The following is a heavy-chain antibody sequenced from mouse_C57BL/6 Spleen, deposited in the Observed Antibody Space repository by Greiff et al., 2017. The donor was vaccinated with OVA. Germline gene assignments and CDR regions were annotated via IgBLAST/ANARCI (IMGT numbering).Heavy chain of an antibody. V-gene: IGHV1-20*01. J-gene: IGHJ3*01. CDR3: ARGAWFAY. Sequence: SGPELVQPGDSVKISCKASGYSFTGYFMNWVMQSHGKSLEWIGRINPYNGDTFYNQKFKGKATLTVDKSSSTAHMELRSLTSEDSAVYYCARGAWFAYWGQGTLVTVSA. CDR2: INPYNGDT. CDR1: GYSFTGYF.